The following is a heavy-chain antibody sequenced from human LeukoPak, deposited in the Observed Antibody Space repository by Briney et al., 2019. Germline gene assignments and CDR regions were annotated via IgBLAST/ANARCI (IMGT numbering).Heavy chain of an antibody. J-gene: IGHJ4*02. Sequence: GGSLRLSCAASGFTFSSYSMNWVRQAPGKGLEWVAVISYDGSNKYYADSVKGRFTISRDNSKNTLYLQMNSLRAEDTAVYYCAKEGGYAAAAANFDYWGQGTLVTVSS. CDR3: AKEGGYAAAAANFDY. CDR1: GFTFSSYS. CDR2: ISYDGSNK. V-gene: IGHV3-30*18. D-gene: IGHD6-13*01.